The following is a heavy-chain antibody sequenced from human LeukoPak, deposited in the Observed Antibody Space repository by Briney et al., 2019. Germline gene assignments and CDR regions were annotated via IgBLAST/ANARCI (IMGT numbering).Heavy chain of an antibody. CDR1: GFTVSSNY. J-gene: IGHJ3*02. CDR2: FYSGGRT. D-gene: IGHD3-10*01. Sequence: GGSLRLSCAASGFTVSSNYMSWVRQAPGKGLEWVSVFYSGGRTYYSDSVKGRFTISRDNSKNTLYLQMNSLRAEDTAVYYCTRGFYYGSGITDQTVRSDAFDIWGQGTMVTVSS. V-gene: IGHV3-53*01. CDR3: TRGFYYGSGITDQTVRSDAFDI.